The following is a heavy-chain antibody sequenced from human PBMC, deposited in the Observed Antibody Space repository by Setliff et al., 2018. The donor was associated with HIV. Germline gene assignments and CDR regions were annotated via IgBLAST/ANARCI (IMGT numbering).Heavy chain of an antibody. V-gene: IGHV4-61*02. D-gene: IGHD5-18*01. CDR1: GDSISGGSSY. CDR2: IYTSGST. CDR3: ARDSGGYNYGFAVGSFDY. J-gene: IGHJ4*02. Sequence: SETLSLTCTVSGDSISGGSSYWSWIRQPAGKGLEWIGRIYTSGSTNYNPSLKSRVTISIDTSKSQFSLKLTSVAAADTAVYYCARDSGGYNYGFAVGSFDYWGQGALVTVSS.